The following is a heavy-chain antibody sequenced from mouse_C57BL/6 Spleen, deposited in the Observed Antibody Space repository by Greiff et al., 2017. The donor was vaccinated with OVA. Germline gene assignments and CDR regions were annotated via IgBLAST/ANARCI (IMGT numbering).Heavy chain of an antibody. CDR3: ARRRMLRDWYFDV. V-gene: IGHV1-26*01. CDR1: GYTFTDYY. D-gene: IGHD3-1*01. Sequence: EVKLQQSGPELVKPGASVKISCKASGYTFTDYYMNWVKQSHGKSLEWIGDINPNNGGTSYNQKFKGKATLTVDKSSSTAYMELRSLTSEDSAVYYCARRRMLRDWYFDVWGTGTTVTVSS. CDR2: INPNNGGT. J-gene: IGHJ1*03.